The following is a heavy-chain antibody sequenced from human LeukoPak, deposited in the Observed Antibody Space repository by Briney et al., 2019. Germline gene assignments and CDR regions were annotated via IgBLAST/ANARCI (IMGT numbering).Heavy chain of an antibody. CDR1: GFIFSRYT. CDR3: AGSDTIGYTPREWDYWYFDL. Sequence: GSLRLSCAASGFIFSRYTMNWVRQAPGKGLEWVSSIMPNGDYIYYADSVKGRFTISRDNAKKSLYLQMNSLRAEDTAVYYCAGSDTIGYTPREWDYWYFDLWGRGSLVTVSS. CDR2: IMPNGDYI. J-gene: IGHJ2*01. V-gene: IGHV3-21*01. D-gene: IGHD3-16*02.